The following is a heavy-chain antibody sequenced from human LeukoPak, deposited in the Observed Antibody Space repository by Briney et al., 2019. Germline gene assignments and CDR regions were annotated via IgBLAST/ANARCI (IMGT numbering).Heavy chain of an antibody. V-gene: IGHV3-33*01. CDR1: GFSFSSYG. CDR2: IWYDGSNK. CDR3: ARDRYDILTGYYMYFDY. Sequence: GGSLRLSCAASGFSFSSYGMHWVRQAPGKGLECVAVIWYDGSNKYYADPVKGRFTISRDNSKNTLFLQMNSLRAEDTAVYYCARDRYDILTGYYMYFDYWGQGSLVTVSS. J-gene: IGHJ4*02. D-gene: IGHD3-9*01.